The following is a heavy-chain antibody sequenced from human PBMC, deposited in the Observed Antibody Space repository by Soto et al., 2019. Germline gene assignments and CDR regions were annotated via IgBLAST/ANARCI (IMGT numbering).Heavy chain of an antibody. CDR3: AADLGPAYDSNNWFDP. Sequence: EVQLVESGGDLVKPGGSLRLSCAASGFIFSHAWFHWVRQPPGKGLELVARVKNNGGATDYAPSVQGRFTISRDDSKDTVYLQMSSLTSEDTAIYYCAADLGPAYDSNNWFDPWGKGTLVTVSS. V-gene: IGHV3-15*07. J-gene: IGHJ5*02. CDR2: VKNNGGAT. CDR1: GFIFSHAW. D-gene: IGHD2-21*01.